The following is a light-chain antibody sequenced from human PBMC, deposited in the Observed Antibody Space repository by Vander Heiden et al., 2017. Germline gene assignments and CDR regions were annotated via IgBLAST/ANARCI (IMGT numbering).Light chain of an antibody. J-gene: IGLJ3*02. V-gene: IGLV1-44*01. CDR1: NSNLGINA. Sequence: QSVLTQPPSASGTPGQTVSIPCSGRNSNLGINAVNWYQHVPGTAPKLLNHADDERPSGVPDRFSASKSGTSASLAISGLQSEDEADYYCAAWDDDLDGPVFGGGTKLTVL. CDR2: ADD. CDR3: AAWDDDLDGPV.